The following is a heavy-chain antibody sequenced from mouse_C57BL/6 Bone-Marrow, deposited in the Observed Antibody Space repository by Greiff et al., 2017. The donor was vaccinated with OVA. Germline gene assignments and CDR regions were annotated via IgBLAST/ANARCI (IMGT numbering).Heavy chain of an antibody. Sequence: QVHVKQSGPGLVQPSQSLSITCTVSGFSLTSYGVHWVRQSPGKGLEWLGVIWSGGSTDYNAAFISRLSISKDNSKSQVFFKMNSLQADDTAIYYCASYYGNYVGYFDVWGTGTTVTVSS. J-gene: IGHJ1*03. CDR2: IWSGGST. CDR1: GFSLTSYG. CDR3: ASYYGNYVGYFDV. V-gene: IGHV2-2*01. D-gene: IGHD2-1*01.